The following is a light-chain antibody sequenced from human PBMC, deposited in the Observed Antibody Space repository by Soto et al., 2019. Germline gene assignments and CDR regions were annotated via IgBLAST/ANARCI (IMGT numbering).Light chain of an antibody. Sequence: ENVLTQSPGTLSLSPGERVTLSCRASQSVSSSYLAWYQQKPGQAPRLLIYDASTRATGIPDRFSGSGSGTDFTLTISRLEPEDVAVYYCQQYGTSPRITFGQGTRLEI. CDR3: QQYGTSPRIT. CDR1: QSVSSSY. J-gene: IGKJ5*01. CDR2: DAS. V-gene: IGKV3-20*01.